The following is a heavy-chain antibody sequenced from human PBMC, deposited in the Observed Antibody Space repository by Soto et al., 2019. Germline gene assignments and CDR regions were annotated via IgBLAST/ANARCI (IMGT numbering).Heavy chain of an antibody. CDR2: FSSTGST. D-gene: IGHD3-22*01. CDR1: GASIIYYY. V-gene: IGHV4-59*01. J-gene: IGHJ4*02. Sequence: SETLSLTCAVSGASIIYYYWNWIRQPPGRGLEWIVSFSSTGSTVYNPSLRSRVTISLDTSKNQFSLTLNSVTAADTAVYYCARGPDEYYYDSSGYYGYWGQGTLVTVSS. CDR3: ARGPDEYYYDSSGYYGY.